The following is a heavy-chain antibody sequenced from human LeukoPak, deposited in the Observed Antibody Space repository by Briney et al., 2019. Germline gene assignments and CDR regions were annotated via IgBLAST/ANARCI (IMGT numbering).Heavy chain of an antibody. CDR1: GLSISGQW. V-gene: IGHV3-7*01. CDR2: IKHDGSEE. Sequence: PGGSLRLSCVASGLSISGQWMNWVRQAPGQGLEWVANIKHDGSEEYYVDSVKGRFTVSRDHGRNSVSLQMNSVRAEDTAVYYCGYTNNFYHWGQGTLVVVSS. D-gene: IGHD3-16*02. J-gene: IGHJ4*02. CDR3: GYTNNFYH.